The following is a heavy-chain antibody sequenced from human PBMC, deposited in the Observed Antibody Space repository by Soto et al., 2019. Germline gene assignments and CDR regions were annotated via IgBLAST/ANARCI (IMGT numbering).Heavy chain of an antibody. J-gene: IGHJ4*01. V-gene: IGHV4-30-4*01. D-gene: IGHD6-19*01. Sequence: SETLSLTCTVSGDSIISGDYYWSWIRQTPGKGLEWIGYIYYSGDTNYNPSLKSRVIISVDTSKNQFSLKLSSVTAADTAIYYCARHDGFSSGWVFDYWGHGTLVTVSS. CDR1: GDSIISGDYY. CDR2: IYYSGDT. CDR3: ARHDGFSSGWVFDY.